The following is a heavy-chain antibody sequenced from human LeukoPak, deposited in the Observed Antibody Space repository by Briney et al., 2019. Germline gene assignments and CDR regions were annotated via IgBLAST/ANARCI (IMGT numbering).Heavy chain of an antibody. CDR2: ISGSGGST. D-gene: IGHD3-10*01. CDR3: ANARITMVRGVIENFDY. V-gene: IGHV3-23*01. J-gene: IGHJ4*02. CDR1: GFTFSSYA. Sequence: AGGSLRLSCAASGFTFSSYAMSWVRQAPGKGLEWVSAISGSGGSTYYADSVKGRFTISRDNSKNTLYLQMNSLRAEDTAVYYCANARITMVRGVIENFDYWGQGTLVTVSS.